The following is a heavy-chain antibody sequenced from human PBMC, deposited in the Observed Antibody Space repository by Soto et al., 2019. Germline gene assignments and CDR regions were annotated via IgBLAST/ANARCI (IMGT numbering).Heavy chain of an antibody. Sequence: ASVRVSCKASVYTFTSYYMHWVRQAPGQGLEWMGIINPSGGSTSYAQKFQGRVTMTRDTSTSTVYMELSSLRSEDTAVYYCARDIAVAAPEYYYYYYGMDVWGQGTTVTVSS. D-gene: IGHD6-19*01. V-gene: IGHV1-46*03. CDR2: INPSGGST. CDR1: VYTFTSYY. CDR3: ARDIAVAAPEYYYYYYGMDV. J-gene: IGHJ6*02.